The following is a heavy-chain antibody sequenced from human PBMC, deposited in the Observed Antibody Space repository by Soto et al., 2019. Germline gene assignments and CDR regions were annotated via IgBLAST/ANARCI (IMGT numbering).Heavy chain of an antibody. J-gene: IGHJ5*01. CDR3: ARVLGWWFDY. CDR2: INAGNGNT. CDR1: GYTFTSYA. Sequence: ASVNVSCKASGYTFTSYAMHWVRQAPGQRLEWMGWINAGNGNTKYSQKFQGRVTVTKDTSASTAYMELSSLRSEDTAVYYCARVLGWWFDYWGQGTLVTVSS. D-gene: IGHD2-15*01. V-gene: IGHV1-3*01.